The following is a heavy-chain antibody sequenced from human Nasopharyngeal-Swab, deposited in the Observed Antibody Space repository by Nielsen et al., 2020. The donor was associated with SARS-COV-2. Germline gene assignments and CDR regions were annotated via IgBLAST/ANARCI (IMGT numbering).Heavy chain of an antibody. J-gene: IGHJ6*03. D-gene: IGHD5-18*01. CDR3: ARNPTAQGHGYYYYMDV. V-gene: IGHV4-30-4*01. Sequence: PGKGLEWIGYIYYSGITYYNPSLKSRVTISVDTSKNQFSLKLSSVTAADTAVYYCARNPTAQGHGYYYYMDVWGKGTTVTVSS. CDR2: IYYSGIT.